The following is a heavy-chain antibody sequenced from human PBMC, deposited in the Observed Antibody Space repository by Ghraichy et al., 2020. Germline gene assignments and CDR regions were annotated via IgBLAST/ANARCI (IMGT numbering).Heavy chain of an antibody. CDR3: ARGPEMATTKNDY. CDR1: GFTVSSNY. CDR2: IYSGGST. J-gene: IGHJ4*02. V-gene: IGHV3-66*01. Sequence: GGSLRLSCAASGFTVSSNYMSWVRQAPGKGLEWVSVIYSGGSTYYADSVKGRFTISRDNSKNTLYLQMNSLRAEDTAVYYCARGPEMATTKNDYWGQGTLVTVSS. D-gene: IGHD5-24*01.